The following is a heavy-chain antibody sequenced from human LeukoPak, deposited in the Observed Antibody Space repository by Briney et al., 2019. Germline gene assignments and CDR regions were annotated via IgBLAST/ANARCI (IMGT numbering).Heavy chain of an antibody. Sequence: PGGSLRLSCAASGFTFRNSEMNWVRQAPGKGLEWVSFISGSGGSTDYADSVKGRFTTSRDNSKNTVYLQMNSLRAEDTAIYYCARMSSGYFYYFEYWGQGTLVTVSS. CDR2: ISGSGGST. CDR3: ARMSSGYFYYFEY. J-gene: IGHJ4*02. CDR1: GFTFRNSE. V-gene: IGHV3-23*01. D-gene: IGHD3-22*01.